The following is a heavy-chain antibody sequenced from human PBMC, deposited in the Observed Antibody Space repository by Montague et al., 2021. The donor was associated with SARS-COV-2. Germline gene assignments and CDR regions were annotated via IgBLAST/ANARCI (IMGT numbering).Heavy chain of an antibody. CDR2: INHSGST. Sequence: SETLSLTCTVSGGSISSSSYYWGWIRQPPGKGLEWIGEINHSGSTNYNPSLKSRVTISVDTSKSQFSLKVSSVTAADTAVYFCTRAPDYDILTGDRTECFDVWGQGTLVTVSS. CDR3: TRAPDYDILTGDRTECFDV. CDR1: GGSISSSSYY. D-gene: IGHD3-9*01. J-gene: IGHJ4*02. V-gene: IGHV4-39*07.